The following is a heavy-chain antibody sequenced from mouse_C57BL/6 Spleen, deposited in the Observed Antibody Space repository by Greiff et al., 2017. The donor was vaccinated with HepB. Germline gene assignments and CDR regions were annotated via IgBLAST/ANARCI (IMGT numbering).Heavy chain of an antibody. V-gene: IGHV1-72*01. CDR2: IDPNSGGT. CDR3: ARYGNWNAMDY. Sequence: QVQLKQPGAELVKPGASVKLSCKASGYTFTSYWMHWVKQRPGRGLEWIGRIDPNSGGTKYNEKFKSKATLTVDKPSSTAYMQLSSLTSEDSAVYYCARYGNWNAMDYWGQGTSVTVSS. CDR1: GYTFTSYW. J-gene: IGHJ4*01. D-gene: IGHD2-1*01.